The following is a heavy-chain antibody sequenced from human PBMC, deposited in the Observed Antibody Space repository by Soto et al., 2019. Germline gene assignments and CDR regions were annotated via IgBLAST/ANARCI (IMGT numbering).Heavy chain of an antibody. V-gene: IGHV4-39*01. CDR1: GDSINSDKYY. CDR2: IYYRGNT. Sequence: QLQESGPGLVKPSETLSLTCSVSGDSINSDKYYWGWIRQPPGKGLEWIGTIYYRGNTYYNPSLPTRVTISLDKSKSQCSLRLNSVTAADSAVYFCARLEGLATISYYFDFWGQGAQVTVSS. J-gene: IGHJ4*02. D-gene: IGHD3-9*01. CDR3: ARLEGLATISYYFDF.